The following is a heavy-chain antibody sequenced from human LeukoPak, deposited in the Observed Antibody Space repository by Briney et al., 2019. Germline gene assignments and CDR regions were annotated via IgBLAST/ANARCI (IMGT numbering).Heavy chain of an antibody. V-gene: IGHV4-59*01. J-gene: IGHJ6*03. CDR3: ARERVNSSSWRHYYYYYMDV. Sequence: SETLSLTCTVSGVSISSYYWSWIRQPPGKGLEWIGYIYYSGSTNYNPSLKSRVTISVDTSKNQFSLKLGSVTAADTAVYYCARERVNSSSWRHYYYYYMDVWGKGTTVTVSS. CDR1: GVSISSYY. D-gene: IGHD6-13*01. CDR2: IYYSGST.